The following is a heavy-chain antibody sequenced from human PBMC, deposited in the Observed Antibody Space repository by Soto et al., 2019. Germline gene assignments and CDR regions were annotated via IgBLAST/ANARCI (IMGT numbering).Heavy chain of an antibody. CDR1: GDTFTSYY. V-gene: IGHV1-46*01. CDR3: ARSSGGNFGIIIEGSNGCDP. D-gene: IGHD3-3*01. CDR2: INPHGGST. Sequence: QVQLVQSGAEVKRPGASVKVSCKAPGDTFTSYYLNWVRQAPGQGLEWMGVINPHGGSTKYAQKFQGRSTMTRDTSRSTGYRELSSLRSDDTAIYYCARSSGGNFGIIIEGSNGCDPWGQGTLVTVSS. J-gene: IGHJ5*02.